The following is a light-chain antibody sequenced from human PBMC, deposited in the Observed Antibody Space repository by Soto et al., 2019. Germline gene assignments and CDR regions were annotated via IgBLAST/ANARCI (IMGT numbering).Light chain of an antibody. J-gene: IGKJ1*01. CDR3: QQDNSYSWK. Sequence: DIHMTQSPCTLSASGGYGVTIAFLASRSIGSWVAWDQQKPGKAPKLLIYKASSLESGVPSRFRGSGSGTEFTPNITSLQPEDFQTHPSQQDNSYSWKSGQGNXVDIQ. CDR1: RSIGSW. V-gene: IGKV1-5*03. CDR2: KAS.